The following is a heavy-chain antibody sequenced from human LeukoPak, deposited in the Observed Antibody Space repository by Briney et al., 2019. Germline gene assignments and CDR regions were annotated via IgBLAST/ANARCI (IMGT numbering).Heavy chain of an antibody. CDR1: GYTFTSYY. J-gene: IGHJ5*02. Sequence: GASVKVSCKASGYTFTSYYMHWVRQAPGQGLEWMGIINPSGGSTSYAQKFQGRVTMTRDMSTSTVYMELSSLRSEDTAVYYCARGRRERQWLVFDWFDPWGQGTLVTVSS. CDR2: INPSGGST. D-gene: IGHD6-19*01. CDR3: ARGRRERQWLVFDWFDP. V-gene: IGHV1-46*01.